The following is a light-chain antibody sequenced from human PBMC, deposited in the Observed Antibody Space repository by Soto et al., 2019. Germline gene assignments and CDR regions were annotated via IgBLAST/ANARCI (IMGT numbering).Light chain of an antibody. CDR1: QSVSTT. V-gene: IGKV3-20*01. CDR3: QQYGSSPQDT. Sequence: EIVVTQSPATLSVSPWERATLSCRASQSVSTTVAWYHQKPGQAPRLLIYGASIRATGIPDRFSGSGFGTDFTLTISSLEAEDSAVYYCQQYGSSPQDTFGQGTKVDIK. J-gene: IGKJ1*01. CDR2: GAS.